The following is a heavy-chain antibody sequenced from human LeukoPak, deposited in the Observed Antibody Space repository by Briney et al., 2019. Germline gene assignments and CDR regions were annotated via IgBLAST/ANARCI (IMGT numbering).Heavy chain of an antibody. J-gene: IGHJ4*02. D-gene: IGHD4-17*01. Sequence: PGGSLRLSCAASGFTFSSYGMHWVRQAPGKGLEWVAFIRYDGSNKYCADSVKGRFTISRDNSKNTLYLQMNSLRAEDTAVYYCAKDEDYGDYVFDYWGQGTLVTVSS. CDR3: AKDEDYGDYVFDY. V-gene: IGHV3-30*02. CDR1: GFTFSSYG. CDR2: IRYDGSNK.